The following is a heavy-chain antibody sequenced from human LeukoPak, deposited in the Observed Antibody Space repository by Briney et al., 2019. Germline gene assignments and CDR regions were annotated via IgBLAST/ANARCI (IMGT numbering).Heavy chain of an antibody. CDR2: IRSKAYGGTT. CDR1: GFTFGDYA. Sequence: GGSLRLSCTASGFTFGDYAMSWVRQAPGKGLEWVGFIRSKAYGGTTEYAASVKGRFTISRDDSKSIAYLQMNSLKTEDTAVYYRTRAPYYGSGSYSLDYWGQGTLVTVSS. J-gene: IGHJ4*02. V-gene: IGHV3-49*04. CDR3: TRAPYYGSGSYSLDY. D-gene: IGHD3-10*01.